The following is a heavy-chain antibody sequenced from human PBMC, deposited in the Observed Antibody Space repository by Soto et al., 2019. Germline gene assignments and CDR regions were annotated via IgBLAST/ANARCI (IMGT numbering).Heavy chain of an antibody. CDR3: AHHGYYSYGLDV. CDR1: GFSLSTSGVG. Sequence: QITLKESGPTLVKPTQTLTLTCTFSGFSLSTSGVGVGWIRQPPRKALEWLALIYWDDDKRYSPSLKSRLTISKDTSKNQVVLTMTNMGPVDTATYYCAHHGYYSYGLDVWGQGTTVTVSS. V-gene: IGHV2-5*02. CDR2: IYWDDDK. J-gene: IGHJ6*02.